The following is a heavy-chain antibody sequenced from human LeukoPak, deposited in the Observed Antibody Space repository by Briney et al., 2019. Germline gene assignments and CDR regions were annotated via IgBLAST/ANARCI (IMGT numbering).Heavy chain of an antibody. CDR1: GFTFSSYW. CDR3: ARVIGGSLSYYYYGMDV. CDR2: IKQDGSEK. J-gene: IGHJ6*02. V-gene: IGHV3-7*01. D-gene: IGHD1-26*01. Sequence: GGSQRLSCAASGFTFSSYWMSWVRQAPGKGLEWVANIKQDGSEKYYVDSVKGRFTISRDNSKNTLYLQMNSLRAEDTAVYYCARVIGGSLSYYYYGMDVWGQGTTVTVSS.